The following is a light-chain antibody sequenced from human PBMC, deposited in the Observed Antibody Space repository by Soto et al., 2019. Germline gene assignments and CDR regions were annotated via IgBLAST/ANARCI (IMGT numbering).Light chain of an antibody. J-gene: IGLJ1*01. V-gene: IGLV2-8*01. CDR3: TSYGGTNNFYV. CDR1: SSDVGGYDY. Sequence: QSVLTQPPSASGSPGQSVTISCTGTSSDVGGYDYVSWYQQHPGKAPKLMILEVSKRPSGVPDRFSGSKSGNTASLTISGLQAEDEADYFCTSYGGTNNFYVFGTGTKLTVL. CDR2: EVS.